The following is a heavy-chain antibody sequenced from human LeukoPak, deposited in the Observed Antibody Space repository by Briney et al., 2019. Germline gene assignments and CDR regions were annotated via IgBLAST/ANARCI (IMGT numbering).Heavy chain of an antibody. J-gene: IGHJ4*02. Sequence: GGSLRLSCAASGFTFSSYGMHWVRQAPGKGLEWVAVISYDGSNKYYADSVKGRFTISRDNSKNTLYLQMNSLRAEDTAVYYCARSVSSRFTSPRRPYYFDSWGQGTLVTVSS. CDR2: ISYDGSNK. CDR3: ARSVSSRFTSPRRPYYFDS. D-gene: IGHD2-2*01. CDR1: GFTFSSYG. V-gene: IGHV3-30*03.